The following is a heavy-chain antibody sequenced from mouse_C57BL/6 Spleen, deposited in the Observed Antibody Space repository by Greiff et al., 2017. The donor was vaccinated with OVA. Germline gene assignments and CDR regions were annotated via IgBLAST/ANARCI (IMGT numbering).Heavy chain of an antibody. D-gene: IGHD1-1*01. CDR2: INPNNGGT. Sequence: EVKLQQSGPELVKPGASVKISCKASGYTFTDYYMNWVKQSHGKSLEWIGDINPNNGGTSYNQKFKGKATLTVDKSSSTAYMELRSLTSEDSAVYYGARTPLLRRLSCDYWGQGTTLTVSS. CDR3: ARTPLLRRLSCDY. CDR1: GYTFTDYY. J-gene: IGHJ2*01. V-gene: IGHV1-26*01.